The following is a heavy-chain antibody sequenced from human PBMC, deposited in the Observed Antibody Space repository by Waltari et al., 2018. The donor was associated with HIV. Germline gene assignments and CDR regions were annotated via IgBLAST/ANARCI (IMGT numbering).Heavy chain of an antibody. CDR2: IWSEGYNK. CDR3: VKERGPFNGFDI. J-gene: IGHJ3*02. D-gene: IGHD3-16*01. CDR1: GFTFSGYG. Sequence: VYLMESGGGVVQPGGSLKLSCDASGFTFSGYGMHWVRQAPGKELGWVAVIWSEGYNKCYADAVRGRFTFSRDNSKYTLSLQMNSLRAEDTALYYCVKERGPFNGFDIWGQGTMVTVSS. V-gene: IGHV3-33*06.